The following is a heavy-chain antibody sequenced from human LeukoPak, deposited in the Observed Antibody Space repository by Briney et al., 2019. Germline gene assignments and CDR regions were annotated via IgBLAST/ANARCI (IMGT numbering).Heavy chain of an antibody. V-gene: IGHV1-8*03. J-gene: IGHJ4*02. CDR3: ARGSRRLRRFDY. D-gene: IGHD4-17*01. CDR2: MNPNSGNT. Sequence: ASVKVSCKASGYTFTSYDINWVRQTTGRGLEWMGWMNPNSGNTGYAQKFQGRVTITRNTSISPAYMELSSLRSEDTAVYYCARGSRRLRRFDYWGQGTLVTVSS. CDR1: GYTFTSYD.